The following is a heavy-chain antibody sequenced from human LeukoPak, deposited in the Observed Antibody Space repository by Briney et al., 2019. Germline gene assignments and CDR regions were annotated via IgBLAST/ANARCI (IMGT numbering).Heavy chain of an antibody. CDR3: ARRGYSGGFGFDY. J-gene: IGHJ4*02. D-gene: IGHD5-18*01. CDR2: INHSGST. CDR1: GDSVTSSSYS. Sequence: SETLSLTCTVSGDSVTSSSYSWGWIRQPPGKGLEWIGEINHSGSTNYNPSLKSRVTISVDTSKNQFSLKLSSVTAADTAVYYCARRGYSGGFGFDYWGQGTLVTVSS. V-gene: IGHV4-39*07.